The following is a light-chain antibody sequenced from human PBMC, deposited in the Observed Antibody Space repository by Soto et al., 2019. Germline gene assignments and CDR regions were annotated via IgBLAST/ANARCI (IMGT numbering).Light chain of an antibody. CDR2: EVS. CDR1: SSDVGGYNY. CDR3: SSYTSSNTVL. Sequence: QCVLTQPASESGSPGQSITLSCTGTSSDVGGYNYVSWYQQHPGKAPKLMIYEVSNRPSGVSNRFSGSKSGNTASLTISGLQAEDEADYYCSSYTSSNTVLFGEGTKLTVL. J-gene: IGLJ2*01. V-gene: IGLV2-14*01.